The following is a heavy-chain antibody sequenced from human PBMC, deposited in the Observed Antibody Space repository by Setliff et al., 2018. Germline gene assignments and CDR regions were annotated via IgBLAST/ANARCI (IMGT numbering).Heavy chain of an antibody. D-gene: IGHD3-22*01. V-gene: IGHV1-18*01. J-gene: IGHJ6*03. CDR2: ISTDDGDT. CDR3: VREGVDSRSSTDYRYYMDV. CDR1: GYTFTTHG. Sequence: ASVKVSCKASGYTFTTHGISWVRQAPGQGLEWMGWISTDDGDTNFAQKFQGRVTLTTDTSTGTAYMELRSLRSEGTAVYYCVREGVDSRSSTDYRYYMDVWGKGTTVTVSS.